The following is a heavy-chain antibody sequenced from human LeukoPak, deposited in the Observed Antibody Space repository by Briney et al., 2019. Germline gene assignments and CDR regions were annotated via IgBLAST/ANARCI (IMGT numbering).Heavy chain of an antibody. CDR2: ISYDGGSK. CDR1: GFTFNSYG. J-gene: IGHJ3*01. CDR3: AREFPTDTFDF. Sequence: GTSLSLSCVATGFTFNSYGMHWVRQAPGKGLEWLAGISYDGGSKYYADSVKGRFTISRDNSKKKLFLHMTSLRAEDTAVFYCAREFPTDTFDFWGQGTMVTVSS. V-gene: IGHV3-30*03.